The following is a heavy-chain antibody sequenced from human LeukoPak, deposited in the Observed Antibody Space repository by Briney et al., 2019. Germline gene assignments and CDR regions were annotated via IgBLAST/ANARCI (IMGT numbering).Heavy chain of an antibody. V-gene: IGHV1-46*01. J-gene: IGHJ3*01. Sequence: ASVKVSCKAFGYTFTSNYMHWVRQAPGQGPEWMGIIKPSGDNTNNAQKFQGRVTMTSDTSTSTVYMELSSLKSEDTAVYYCARVRDGYNDAYDFWGQGTMVTVTS. D-gene: IGHD5-24*01. CDR1: GYTFTSNY. CDR2: IKPSGDNT. CDR3: ARVRDGYNDAYDF.